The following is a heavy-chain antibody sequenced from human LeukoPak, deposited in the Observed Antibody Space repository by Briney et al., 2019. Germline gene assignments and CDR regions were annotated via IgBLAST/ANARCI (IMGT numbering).Heavy chain of an antibody. CDR3: ARDDGYCGGDFCYTADY. Sequence: LPGGSRRLSCAASGFTFSSYAMSWVRQAPGKGLEWVSAISGSGGSTYYADSVKGRFTISRDNSKNTLYLQMNSLRAEDTAVYYCARDDGYCGGDFCYTADYWGQGTLVTVSS. CDR2: ISGSGGST. J-gene: IGHJ4*02. D-gene: IGHD2-21*02. V-gene: IGHV3-23*01. CDR1: GFTFSSYA.